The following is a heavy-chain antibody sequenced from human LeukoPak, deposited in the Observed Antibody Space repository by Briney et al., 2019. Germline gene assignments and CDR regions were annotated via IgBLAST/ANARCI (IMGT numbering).Heavy chain of an antibody. CDR2: IYSTGNT. D-gene: IGHD1-26*01. CDR1: GGSIGSYS. J-gene: IGHJ3*02. CDR3: ARERGNLRGDAFDI. Sequence: PSETLSLTCTVSGGSIGSYSWSWIRQPPGKGLEWIGRIYSTGNTNYNPSLESRVTMSIDTSKNQFSLKLTSVTAADTAVYYCARERGNLRGDAFDIWGQGTMVTVSS. V-gene: IGHV4-4*07.